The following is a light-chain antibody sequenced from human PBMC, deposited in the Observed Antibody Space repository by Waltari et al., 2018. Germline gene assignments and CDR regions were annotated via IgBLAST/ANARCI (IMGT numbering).Light chain of an antibody. CDR3: QQCAGSPYT. Sequence: EIVLTQSPATLSLSPGERATLSCRASQSVSRNCLAWYRQKPGQAPRLLIYSASTRMGGIPGRFSGSGSGADFTLTISSLEAEDVAVYYCQQCAGSPYTFGQGTKLEIK. CDR2: SAS. J-gene: IGKJ2*01. V-gene: IGKV3-20*01. CDR1: QSVSRNC.